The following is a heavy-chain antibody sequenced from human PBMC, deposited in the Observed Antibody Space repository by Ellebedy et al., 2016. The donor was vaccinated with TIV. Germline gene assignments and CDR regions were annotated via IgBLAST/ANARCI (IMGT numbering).Heavy chain of an antibody. Sequence: GESLKISCEVSGLTFSRFDMHWVRQDPGKGLEWVAVIWYDGSNKYYADSVKGRFTTSSDNAKHTLYLQMNSLRAEDTAVKYCARGRTTGIWGQGTLVTVSS. D-gene: IGHD1-14*01. J-gene: IGHJ4*02. CDR2: IWYDGSNK. V-gene: IGHV3-33*01. CDR3: ARGRTTGI. CDR1: GLTFSRFD.